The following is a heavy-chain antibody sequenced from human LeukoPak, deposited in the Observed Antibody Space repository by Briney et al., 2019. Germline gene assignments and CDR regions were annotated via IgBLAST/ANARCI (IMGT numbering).Heavy chain of an antibody. J-gene: IGHJ3*02. CDR1: GGTFSSYA. CDR3: ARDARYDFWSGYHTRAFDI. Sequence: ASVKVSCKASGGTFSSYAISWVRQAPGQGLEWMGGIIPIFGTANYAQKFQGRVTITADKSTSTAYMELSSLRSEDTAVYYCARDARYDFWSGYHTRAFDIWGQGTMVTVSS. V-gene: IGHV1-69*06. D-gene: IGHD3-3*01. CDR2: IIPIFGTA.